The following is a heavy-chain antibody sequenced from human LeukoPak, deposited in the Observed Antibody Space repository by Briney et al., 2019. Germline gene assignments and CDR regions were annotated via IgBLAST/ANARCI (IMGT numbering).Heavy chain of an antibody. CDR1: GFTVSSNY. D-gene: IGHD6-13*01. Sequence: GGSLRLSCAASGFTVSSNYMSWVRQAPGEGLEWVSVIYSGGSTYYADSVKGRFTISRDNSKNTLYLQMNSLRAEDTAVYYCARVVSSSSWYGNTDYWGQGTLVTVSS. J-gene: IGHJ4*02. V-gene: IGHV3-66*01. CDR3: ARVVSSSSWYGNTDY. CDR2: IYSGGST.